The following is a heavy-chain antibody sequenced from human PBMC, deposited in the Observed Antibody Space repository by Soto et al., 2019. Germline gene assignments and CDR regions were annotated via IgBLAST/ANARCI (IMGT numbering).Heavy chain of an antibody. CDR3: ARGTLITPDY. CDR2: ISSSSSTI. V-gene: IGHV3-48*01. Sequence: GGSLRLSCAASGFTFSSYSMNWVRQAPGKGLEWVSYISSSSSTIYYADSVKGRFTISRDNAKNSLYLQMNSLRAEDTAVYYCARGTLITPDYWGQGTLVTVSS. J-gene: IGHJ4*02. D-gene: IGHD2-8*01. CDR1: GFTFSSYS.